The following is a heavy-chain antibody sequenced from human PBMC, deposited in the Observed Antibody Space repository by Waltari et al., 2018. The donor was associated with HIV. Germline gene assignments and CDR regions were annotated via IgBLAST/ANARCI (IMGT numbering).Heavy chain of an antibody. CDR2: ISSSSSYI. Sequence: EVQLVESGGGLVKPGGSLRLSCAASGFTFSSYSMNWVRQAPGKGLEWVSSISSSSSYIYYADSVKGRFTIYRDNAKNSLYLQMNSLRAEDTAVYYCARDPRRDPTLYYFDYWGQGTLVTVSS. J-gene: IGHJ4*02. V-gene: IGHV3-21*01. CDR1: GFTFSSYS. D-gene: IGHD1-26*01. CDR3: ARDPRRDPTLYYFDY.